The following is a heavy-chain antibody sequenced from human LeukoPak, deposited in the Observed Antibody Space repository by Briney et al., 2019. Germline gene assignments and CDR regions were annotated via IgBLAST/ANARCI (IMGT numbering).Heavy chain of an antibody. CDR1: GFTFSSYW. CDR2: IKQDGSEK. J-gene: IGHJ6*03. D-gene: IGHD5-24*01. CDR3: ARRGATRGYYYYYYYMDV. V-gene: IGHV3-7*01. Sequence: GGSLRLSCAASGFTFSSYWMSWVRQAPGKGLEWVANIKQDGSEKYYVDSVKGRFTIARDNAKNSLYLQMNSLRAEDTAVYYCARRGATRGYYYYYYYMDVWGKGTTVTVSS.